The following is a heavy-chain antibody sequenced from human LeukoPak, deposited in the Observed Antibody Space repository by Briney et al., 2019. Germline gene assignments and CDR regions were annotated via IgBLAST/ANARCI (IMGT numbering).Heavy chain of an antibody. CDR1: GYTFTSYG. D-gene: IGHD3-22*01. V-gene: IGHV1-18*01. Sequence: ASVKVSCKASGYTFTSYGISWVRQAPGQGLEWMGWISTYNGNTNYAQKLQGRVTMTTDTSTSTAYMELRSLRSDDTAVYYCARIGYDSSGFSGLDYWGQGTLVTVSS. CDR3: ARIGYDSSGFSGLDY. J-gene: IGHJ4*02. CDR2: ISTYNGNT.